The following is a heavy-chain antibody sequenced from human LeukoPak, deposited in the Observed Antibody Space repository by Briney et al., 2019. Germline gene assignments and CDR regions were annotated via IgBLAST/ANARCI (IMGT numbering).Heavy chain of an antibody. D-gene: IGHD5-24*01. CDR3: ARTYLLEMATPYFDY. J-gene: IGHJ4*02. V-gene: IGHV4-39*07. Sequence: SETLSLTCTVSGGSISSSSYYWGWIRQPPGKGLEWIGTIYYSGSTYYNPSLKSRVTISVDTSKNQFSLKLSSVTAADTAVYYCARTYLLEMATPYFDYWGQGALVTVSS. CDR1: GGSISSSSYY. CDR2: IYYSGST.